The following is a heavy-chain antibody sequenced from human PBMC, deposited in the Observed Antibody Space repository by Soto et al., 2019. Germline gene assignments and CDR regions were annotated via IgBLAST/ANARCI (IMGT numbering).Heavy chain of an antibody. CDR1: GYTFTTYY. J-gene: IGHJ4*02. Sequence: QVQLVQSGAKVKKPGASVKVSCKASGYTFTTYYMHWVRQAPGQGLEWMGIINPSGGSTRYAQKFQGRVTMTRDTSTSTVYMELSSLKSEDTAVYYCARGLIYDSSGYYFDYWGQGTLVTVSS. CDR3: ARGLIYDSSGYYFDY. V-gene: IGHV1-46*01. D-gene: IGHD3-22*01. CDR2: INPSGGST.